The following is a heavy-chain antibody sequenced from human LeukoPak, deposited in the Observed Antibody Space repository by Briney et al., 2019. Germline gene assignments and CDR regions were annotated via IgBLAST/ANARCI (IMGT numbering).Heavy chain of an antibody. CDR3: ATQAESRGATMVIPPYYYYYMDV. CDR2: VIPIFGTE. CDR1: GGTVSSYA. Sequence: ASVKVSCKASGGTVSSYAISWVRQPPGQGLEWMGGVIPIFGTENYAQKFQRRVTITTDEYTSTAYMELRRLRSEDTAVYYCATQAESRGATMVIPPYYYYYMDVWGKGTTVTVSS. J-gene: IGHJ6*03. V-gene: IGHV1-69*05. D-gene: IGHD4-23*01.